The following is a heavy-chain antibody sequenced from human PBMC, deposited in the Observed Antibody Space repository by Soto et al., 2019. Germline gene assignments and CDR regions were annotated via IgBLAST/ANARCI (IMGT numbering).Heavy chain of an antibody. D-gene: IGHD6-6*01. J-gene: IGHJ6*02. CDR2: IIPIFGTA. CDR3: ARVSIAALDYYYGMDV. CDR1: GGTFSSYA. Sequence: GASVKVSCKASGGTFSSYAISWVRQAPGQGLEWMGGIIPIFGTANYAQKFQGRVTITADKSTSTAYMELSSLRSEDTAMYYCARVSIAALDYYYGMDVWGQGTTVTVSS. V-gene: IGHV1-69*06.